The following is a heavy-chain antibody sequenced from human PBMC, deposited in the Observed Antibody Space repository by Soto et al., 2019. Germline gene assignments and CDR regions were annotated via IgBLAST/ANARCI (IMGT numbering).Heavy chain of an antibody. Sequence: SETLSLTCTVSGGSISSYYWSWIRQPPGKGLEWIVYIYYSGSTNYNPSLKSRVTISVDTSKNQFSLKLSSVTAADTAVYYFAREQLDTIFGVALNWFDPWGQGTLVTVSS. D-gene: IGHD3-3*01. CDR3: AREQLDTIFGVALNWFDP. CDR1: GGSISSYY. CDR2: IYYSGST. V-gene: IGHV4-59*01. J-gene: IGHJ5*02.